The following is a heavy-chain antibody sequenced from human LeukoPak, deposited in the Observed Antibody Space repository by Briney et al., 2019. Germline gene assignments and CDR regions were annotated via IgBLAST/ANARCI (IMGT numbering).Heavy chain of an antibody. CDR3: ARQGRLYAFDI. J-gene: IGHJ3*02. CDR1: GGSISSYY. CDR2: IYYSGST. Sequence: SETLSLTCTVSGGSISSYYWSWIRQPPGKGLEWIGYIYYSGSTNYNPSLKSRVTISVDTSKNQFSLKLSSVTAADTAVYYCARQGRLYAFDIWGQGTMVTVSS. V-gene: IGHV4-59*08.